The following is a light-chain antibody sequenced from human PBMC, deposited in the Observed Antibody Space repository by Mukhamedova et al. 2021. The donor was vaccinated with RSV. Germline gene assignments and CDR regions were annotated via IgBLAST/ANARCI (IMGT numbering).Light chain of an antibody. Sequence: WYQRRVHGKPPKLLIYAATNLQNEVPARFSGSGSGTDFTLTIDNLQPEDFATYYCQQGDNFPNTFGPGTKLEMK. CDR3: QQGDNFPNT. J-gene: IGKJ2*01. V-gene: IGKV1-12*01. CDR2: AAT.